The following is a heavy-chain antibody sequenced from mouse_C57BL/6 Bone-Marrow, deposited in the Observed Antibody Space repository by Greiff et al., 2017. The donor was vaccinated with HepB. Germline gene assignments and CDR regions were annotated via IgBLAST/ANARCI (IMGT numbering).Heavy chain of an antibody. J-gene: IGHJ1*03. CDR1: GYSITSGYD. Sequence: EVQLQQSGPGMVKPSQSLSLTCTVTGYSITSGYDWHWIRHFPGNKLEWMGYISYSGSTNYNPSLKSRISITHDTSKNHFFLKLNSVTTEDTATYYCARVPSGSEGSNYGGWYFDVWGTGTTVTVSS. CDR3: ARVPSGSEGSNYGGWYFDV. V-gene: IGHV3-1*01. CDR2: ISYSGST. D-gene: IGHD2-5*01.